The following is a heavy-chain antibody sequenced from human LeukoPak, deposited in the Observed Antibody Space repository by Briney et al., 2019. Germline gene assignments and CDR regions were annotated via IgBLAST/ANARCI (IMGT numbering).Heavy chain of an antibody. J-gene: IGHJ4*02. Sequence: GGSLRLSCAASGFTVSSNYMSWVRQAPGKGLEWVSVIYSGGSTYYADSVKGRFTISRDNSKNTLYLQMNSLRAEDTAVYYCASESSYGYVDYWGQGTLVTVSS. CDR1: GFTVSSNY. CDR3: ASESSYGYVDY. CDR2: IYSGGST. V-gene: IGHV3-66*02. D-gene: IGHD5-18*01.